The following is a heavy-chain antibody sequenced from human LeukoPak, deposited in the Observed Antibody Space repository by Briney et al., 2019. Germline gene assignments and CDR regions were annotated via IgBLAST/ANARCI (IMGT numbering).Heavy chain of an antibody. CDR1: GVSIINYY. V-gene: IGHV4-59*01. D-gene: IGHD3-10*01. Sequence: SETLSLTCTVSGVSIINYYWTWIRPPPGQGLEWIGQIYYSGSTNYHPSLNSRVTISDDTSKKEFSLKLPSVIAADTAVYFCARVAKHFRGGLPFYFMEVWGRGTAVTISS. J-gene: IGHJ6*03. CDR3: ARVAKHFRGGLPFYFMEV. CDR2: IYYSGST.